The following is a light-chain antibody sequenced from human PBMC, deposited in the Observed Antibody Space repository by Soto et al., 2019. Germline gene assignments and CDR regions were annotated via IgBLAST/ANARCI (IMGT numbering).Light chain of an antibody. CDR1: QSVSSS. J-gene: IGKJ2*01. V-gene: IGKV3-15*01. Sequence: EIVMTQSPATLSVSPGERATLSCRASQSVSSSLAWYQHKHGQAPRLLIYAASTRATGVPARFSGSGSGTEFTLTISNLQSEDFALYYCQQYNNWPMYTFGQGTKLEIK. CDR2: AAS. CDR3: QQYNNWPMYT.